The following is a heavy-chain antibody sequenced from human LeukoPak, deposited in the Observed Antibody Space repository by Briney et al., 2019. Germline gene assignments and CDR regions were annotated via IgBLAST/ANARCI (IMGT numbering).Heavy chain of an antibody. CDR1: GFTVSSNY. Sequence: GGSLRLSCAASGFTVSSNYMSWVRQAPGKGLEWVSVIYSGGSTYYADPVKGRFTISRDNSKNTLYLQMNSLRAEDTAVYYCARGRRDGYNPRGYYFDYWGQGTLVTVSS. J-gene: IGHJ4*02. V-gene: IGHV3-53*01. CDR3: ARGRRDGYNPRGYYFDY. CDR2: IYSGGST. D-gene: IGHD5-24*01.